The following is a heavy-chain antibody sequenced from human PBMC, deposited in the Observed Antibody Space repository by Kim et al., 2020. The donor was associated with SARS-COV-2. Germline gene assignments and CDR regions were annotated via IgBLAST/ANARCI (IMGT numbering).Heavy chain of an antibody. CDR1: GFTFSSYS. D-gene: IGHD1-26*01. CDR3: ARDGPIVGATKGDGFDY. J-gene: IGHJ4*02. V-gene: IGHV3-48*02. Sequence: GGSLRLSCAASGFTFSSYSMNWVRQAPGKGLEWVSYISSSSSTIYYADSVKGRFTISRDNAKNSLYLQMNSLRDEDTAVYYCARDGPIVGATKGDGFDYWGQGTLVTVSS. CDR2: ISSSSSTI.